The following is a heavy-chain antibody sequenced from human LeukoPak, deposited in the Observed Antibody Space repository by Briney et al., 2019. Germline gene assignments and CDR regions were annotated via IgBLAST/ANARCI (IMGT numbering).Heavy chain of an antibody. D-gene: IGHD2-21*02. CDR1: GGSFSGYY. CDR3: ASLDDCGGDVGCDY. J-gene: IGHJ4*02. CDR2: INHSGST. Sequence: SETLSLTCAVYGGSFSGYYWSWIRQPPGNGLEWIGEINHSGSTNYNPSLKSRVTISVDTSKNQFSLKLSSVTAADTAVYYCASLDDCGGDVGCDYWGQGTLVTVSS. V-gene: IGHV4-34*01.